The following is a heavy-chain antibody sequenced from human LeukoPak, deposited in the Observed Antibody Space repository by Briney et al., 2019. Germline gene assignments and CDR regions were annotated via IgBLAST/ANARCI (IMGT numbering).Heavy chain of an antibody. J-gene: IGHJ3*02. D-gene: IGHD2-15*01. V-gene: IGHV4-34*01. Sequence: PSETLSLTCAVYGGSFSGYYWNWIRQPPGKGLEWIGEINDSGNTNYNPSLKSRVTLSVDTTKNQFSLKLSSVTAADTAVYYCAREEDCSGGICYFGNAFDIWGQGTMVTVSS. CDR1: GGSFSGYY. CDR3: AREEDCSGGICYFGNAFDI. CDR2: INDSGNT.